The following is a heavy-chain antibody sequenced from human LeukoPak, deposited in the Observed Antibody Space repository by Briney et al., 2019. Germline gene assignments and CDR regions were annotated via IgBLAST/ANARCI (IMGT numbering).Heavy chain of an antibody. CDR2: IYYSGST. CDR3: ARDSGPSGYFRPFDYYYGMDV. J-gene: IGHJ6*02. V-gene: IGHV4-59*01. Sequence: SETLSLTCTVSGGSISSYYWSWIRQPPGKGLEWIGYIYYSGSTNYNPSLKSRVTISVDTSKNQFSLKLSSVTAADTAVYYCARDSGPSGYFRPFDYYYGMDVWGQGTTVTVSS. CDR1: GGSISSYY. D-gene: IGHD3-22*01.